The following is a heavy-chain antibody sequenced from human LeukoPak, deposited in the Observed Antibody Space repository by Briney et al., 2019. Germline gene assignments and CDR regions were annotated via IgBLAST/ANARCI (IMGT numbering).Heavy chain of an antibody. CDR1: GFTVSGNY. CDR3: ARMLGGGYTGLFDS. D-gene: IGHD3-10*02. J-gene: IGHJ4*02. Sequence: GGSLRLSCAGSGFTVSGNYMSWVRQAPGKGLEWVSVIYSDGSTSYADSVKGRSTISRDNSKNTLYLQMNSLRAEDTAVYYCARMLGGGYTGLFDSWGQGTLVTVSS. V-gene: IGHV3-53*01. CDR2: IYSDGST.